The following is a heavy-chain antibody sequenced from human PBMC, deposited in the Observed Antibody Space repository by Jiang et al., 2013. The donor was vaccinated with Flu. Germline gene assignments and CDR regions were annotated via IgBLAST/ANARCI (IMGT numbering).Heavy chain of an antibody. CDR1: GYSISSGYF. V-gene: IGHV4-38-2*01. D-gene: IGHD4-23*01. Sequence: GPGLVKPSGILSLTCGVSGYSISSGYFWGWIRQPPGKGLEWIGTTYHYGSPSYNPSLKSRVTISVDTSKNQLSLNISSVTAADTAVYYCASARDDGGNSRWNYWGHGTLVTVSS. J-gene: IGHJ4*01. CDR3: ASARDDGGNSRWNY. CDR2: TYHYGSP.